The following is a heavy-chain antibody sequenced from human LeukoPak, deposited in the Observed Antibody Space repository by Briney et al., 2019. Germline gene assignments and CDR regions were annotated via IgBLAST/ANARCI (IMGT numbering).Heavy chain of an antibody. CDR2: ISYDGSNR. CDR1: GFTFSSYA. J-gene: IGHJ4*02. V-gene: IGHV3-30*04. Sequence: GGSLRLSCAASGFTFSSYAMHWVRQAPGKGLEWVAVISYDGSNRYYADSVKGRFTISRDNSKNTLYLQMNSLRAEDTAVYYCARDGYGRITMVRGVAIDYWGQGTLVTVSS. D-gene: IGHD3-10*01. CDR3: ARDGYGRITMVRGVAIDY.